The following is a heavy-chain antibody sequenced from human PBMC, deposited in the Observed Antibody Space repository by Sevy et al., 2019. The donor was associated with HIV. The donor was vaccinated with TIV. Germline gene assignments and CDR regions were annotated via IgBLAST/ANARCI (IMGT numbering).Heavy chain of an antibody. V-gene: IGHV4-59*01. CDR3: ARGQAYYFTS. J-gene: IGHJ4*02. Sequence: SETLSLTCTVSGGSISSYYWSWIRQPPGKGLEWIGYLYYSGITNYNPSLKSRVTISGDTSKNQFSLKLSSVTAADTAGYYWARGQAYYFTSWGQGTLVPFPS. CDR2: LYYSGIT. CDR1: GGSISSYY.